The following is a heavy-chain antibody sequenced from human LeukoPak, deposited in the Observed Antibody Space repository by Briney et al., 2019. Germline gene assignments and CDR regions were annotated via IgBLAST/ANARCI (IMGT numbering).Heavy chain of an antibody. CDR3: ARHRVVVPAATDY. Sequence: PSETLSLTCTVAGSSISSYYWSWIRQPPGKGQEWIGYIYYSGSTNYNPSLKSRVTISVDTSKNQFSLKLSSVTAADTAVYYCARHRVVVPAATDYWGQGTLVTVSS. CDR1: GSSISSYY. D-gene: IGHD2-2*01. CDR2: IYYSGST. J-gene: IGHJ4*02. V-gene: IGHV4-59*08.